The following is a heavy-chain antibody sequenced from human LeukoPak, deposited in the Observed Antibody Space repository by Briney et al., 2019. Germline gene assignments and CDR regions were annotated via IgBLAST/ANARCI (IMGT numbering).Heavy chain of an antibody. D-gene: IGHD3-3*01. Sequence: AGGSLRLSCAASGFTFTSFGMPWVRQAPGKGLEWVAVISSDGSHKYYADSVKGRFTISRDNSKNTLYLQMSSPTTADTAVYYCAKDATENHYNFWSDGFDYWGQGILVTVSS. CDR2: ISSDGSHK. CDR1: GFTFTSFG. V-gene: IGHV3-30*18. J-gene: IGHJ4*02. CDR3: AKDATENHYNFWSDGFDY.